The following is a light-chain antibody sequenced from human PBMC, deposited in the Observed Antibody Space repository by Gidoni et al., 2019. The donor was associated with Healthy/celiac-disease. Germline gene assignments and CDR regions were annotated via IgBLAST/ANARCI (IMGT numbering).Light chain of an antibody. Sequence: MTQSPSSLSASVGDRVTITCQASQDISNYLNWYQQKPGKAPKLLIYDASNLETGVPSRFSGSGSGTDFTFTISSLQPEDIATYYCQQYDNLPIPFGQGTRLEIK. CDR3: QQYDNLPIP. V-gene: IGKV1-33*01. CDR1: QDISNY. J-gene: IGKJ5*01. CDR2: DAS.